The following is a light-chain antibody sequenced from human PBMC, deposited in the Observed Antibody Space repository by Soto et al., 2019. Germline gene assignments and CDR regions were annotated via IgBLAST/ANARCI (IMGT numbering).Light chain of an antibody. CDR2: DAS. V-gene: IGKV1-13*02. Sequence: AIQLTRSPSSLPASVGDRVIISCRASQGISSALAWYQQKPGRAPRLLIYDASSLQSGVPSRFSGSGSGTDFTLTISSLQPQDFATYYCQQFHSYALTFGGGTKVEIK. CDR3: QQFHSYALT. CDR1: QGISSA. J-gene: IGKJ4*01.